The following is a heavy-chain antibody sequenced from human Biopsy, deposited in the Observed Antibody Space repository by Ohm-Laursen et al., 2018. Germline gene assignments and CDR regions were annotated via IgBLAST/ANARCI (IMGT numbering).Heavy chain of an antibody. V-gene: IGHV4-39*07. D-gene: IGHD2-2*01. CDR1: GGSISSGSNY. CDR2: VHHDGRA. J-gene: IGHJ5*02. Sequence: SDTLSLTCTVSGGSISSGSNYWAWIRQPPGKGLEWIGEVHHDGRANHNPPLKSRVTISGDMSKKQFSLKLSGVTAADTAVYYCARFIVPSLHCSNGVCPIRWFDPWGQGTLVTVFS. CDR3: ARFIVPSLHCSNGVCPIRWFDP.